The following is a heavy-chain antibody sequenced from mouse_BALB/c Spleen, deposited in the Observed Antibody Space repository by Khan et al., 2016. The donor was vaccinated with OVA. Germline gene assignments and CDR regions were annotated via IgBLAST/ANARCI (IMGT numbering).Heavy chain of an antibody. D-gene: IGHD4-1*01. CDR1: GYSITSDYA. CDR3: PSELGRYYAMDY. V-gene: IGHV3-2*02. Sequence: EVQLLESGPGLVKPSQSLSLTCTVTGYSITSDYAWNWIRQFPGNKLEWMGYISYSGSTTYNPSLKSRISITRDTSKNQLFLQLNSVTTEDTTTSYCPSELGRYYAMDYWGQGTSVTVSS. J-gene: IGHJ4*01. CDR2: ISYSGST.